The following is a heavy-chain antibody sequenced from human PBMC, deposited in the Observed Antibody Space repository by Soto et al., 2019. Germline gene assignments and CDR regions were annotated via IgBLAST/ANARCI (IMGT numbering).Heavy chain of an antibody. J-gene: IGHJ6*02. CDR1: GYTFTNYW. Sequence: GESLKISCKGSGYTFTNYWIGWVRQMPGKGLEWMGIIYPGDSDTKYSPSFQGQVTISADKSITTTYLQWSSLKASDTAIYYCAASIFYYGMDVWGQGTTVTVSS. CDR2: IYPGDSDT. CDR3: AASIFYYGMDV. V-gene: IGHV5-51*01.